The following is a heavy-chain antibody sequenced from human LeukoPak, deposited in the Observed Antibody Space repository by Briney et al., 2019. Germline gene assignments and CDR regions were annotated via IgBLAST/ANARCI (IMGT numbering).Heavy chain of an antibody. Sequence: SETLSLTCTVSGGSISSYYWSWIRQPAGKGLEWIGRIYTSGSTNYNPSLKSRVTISVDTSKNQFSLKLSSVTAADTAVYYCARELKYYYDSSVDYWGQGTLVTVSS. CDR3: ARELKYYYDSSVDY. D-gene: IGHD3-22*01. CDR2: IYTSGST. CDR1: GGSISSYY. J-gene: IGHJ4*02. V-gene: IGHV4-4*07.